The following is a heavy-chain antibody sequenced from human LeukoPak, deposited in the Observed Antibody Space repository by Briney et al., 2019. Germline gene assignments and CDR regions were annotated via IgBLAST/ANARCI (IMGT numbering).Heavy chain of an antibody. J-gene: IGHJ4*02. Sequence: GGSLRLSCAASGFTFSSYAMSWVRQAPGKGLEWVSVIYSGGSTYYADSVKGRFTISRDNSKNTLYLQMNSLRAEDTAVYYCARAVIAFDYWGQGTLVTVSS. D-gene: IGHD3-10*01. CDR2: IYSGGST. CDR3: ARAVIAFDY. CDR1: GFTFSSYA. V-gene: IGHV3-53*01.